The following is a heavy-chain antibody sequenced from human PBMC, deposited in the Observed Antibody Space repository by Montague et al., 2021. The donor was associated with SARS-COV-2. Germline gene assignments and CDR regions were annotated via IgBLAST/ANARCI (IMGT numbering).Heavy chain of an antibody. CDR2: VSFYGAKQ. D-gene: IGHD1-1*01. J-gene: IGHJ4*02. CDR3: ARVKTGPYVPIDF. Sequence: SLRLSWAASGFTFTSYSMHWVRQAPGKGLEWLAIVSFYGAKQYYADSVNGRFTISRDNSKNTLFLQMNSLRAEDTAVYFCARVKTGPYVPIDFWGQGTRVTVSS. CDR1: GFTFTSYS. V-gene: IGHV3-30*04.